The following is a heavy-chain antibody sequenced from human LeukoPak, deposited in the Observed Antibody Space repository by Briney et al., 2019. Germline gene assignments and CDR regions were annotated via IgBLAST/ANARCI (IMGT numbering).Heavy chain of an antibody. V-gene: IGHV1-2*06. J-gene: IGHJ4*02. CDR2: INPNSGGT. CDR3: ARDWNYVWGSYSYFFDY. Sequence: GASVKVSGKASGYTLTGYYMHWVRQAPGQGLEWMGRINPNSGGTNYAQKFQGRVTMTRDTSISTAYMELSRLRSDDTAVYYCARDWNYVWGSYSYFFDYWGQGTLVTVSS. D-gene: IGHD3-16*02. CDR1: GYTLTGYY.